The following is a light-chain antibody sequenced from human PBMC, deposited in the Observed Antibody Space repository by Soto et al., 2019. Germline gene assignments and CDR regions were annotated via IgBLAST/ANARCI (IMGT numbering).Light chain of an antibody. Sequence: QSVLTQPPSVSGAPGQRVTISCTGSSSNIGAGYEVHWYQQLPGTAPKILIYGNINRPPGVPDRFSGSKSGTSASLAITGLQAEDEADYYCQSYDSSLSVVFGGGTQLTVL. CDR2: GNI. J-gene: IGLJ2*01. CDR3: QSYDSSLSVV. CDR1: SSNIGAGYE. V-gene: IGLV1-40*01.